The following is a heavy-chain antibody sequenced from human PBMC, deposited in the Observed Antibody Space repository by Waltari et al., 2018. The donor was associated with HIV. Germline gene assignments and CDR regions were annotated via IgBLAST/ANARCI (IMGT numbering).Heavy chain of an antibody. V-gene: IGHV1-18*01. Sequence: QVHLVQSGAEMKKPGASVKVSCKASGYTFLSYGISWVRQAPGHGLEWMGWISTYNANTNYAQSIQGRVTMTTDTSTTTAYMELRSLTSDDTAVYYCARDGLRYSGTFYSDYWGQGTLVTVSS. D-gene: IGHD1-26*01. CDR1: GYTFLSYG. CDR3: ARDGLRYSGTFYSDY. CDR2: ISTYNANT. J-gene: IGHJ4*02.